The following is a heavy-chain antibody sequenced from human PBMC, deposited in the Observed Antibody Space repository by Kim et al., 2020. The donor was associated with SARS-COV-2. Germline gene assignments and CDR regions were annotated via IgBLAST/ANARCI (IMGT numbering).Heavy chain of an antibody. CDR2: ISSDGSKK. V-gene: IGHV3-30*03. CDR1: GFTFSSYG. Sequence: GGSLRLSCVGSGFTFSSYGVHWVRQAPGKGLEWVAFISSDGSKKYYANSVKGRFTISRDNSKNTLYLQMNSLKAEDTAVYYCARGLNYGILTGPEYGMAVWSEGTTVTVFS. D-gene: IGHD3-9*01. CDR3: ARGLNYGILTGPEYGMAV. J-gene: IGHJ6*04.